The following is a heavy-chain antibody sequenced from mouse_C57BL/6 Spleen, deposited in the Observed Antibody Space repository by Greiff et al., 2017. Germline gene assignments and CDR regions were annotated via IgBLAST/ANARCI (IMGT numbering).Heavy chain of an antibody. CDR3: TTGATVVATLDYFDY. CDR1: GFNIKDYY. Sequence: VQLKESGAELVRPGASVKLSCTASGFNIKDYYMHWVKQRPEQGLEWIGRIDPEDGDTEYAPKFQGKATMTADTSSNTAYLQLSSLTSEDTAVYYCTTGATVVATLDYFDYWGQGTTLTVSS. CDR2: IDPEDGDT. D-gene: IGHD1-1*01. V-gene: IGHV14-1*01. J-gene: IGHJ2*01.